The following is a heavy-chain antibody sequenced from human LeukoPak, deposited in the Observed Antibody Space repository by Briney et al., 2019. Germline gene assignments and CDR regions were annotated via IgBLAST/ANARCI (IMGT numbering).Heavy chain of an antibody. CDR2: ISGGGGST. D-gene: IGHD6-19*01. CDR1: GFTFSSYW. V-gene: IGHV3-23*01. Sequence: GGSLRLSCAASGFTFSSYWMSWVRQAPGKGLEWVSAISGGGGSTYYADSVKGRFTISRDNSKNTLYLQMNSLRAEDTAVYYCAKQPGGIAVAGFDYWGQGTLVTVSS. CDR3: AKQPGGIAVAGFDY. J-gene: IGHJ4*02.